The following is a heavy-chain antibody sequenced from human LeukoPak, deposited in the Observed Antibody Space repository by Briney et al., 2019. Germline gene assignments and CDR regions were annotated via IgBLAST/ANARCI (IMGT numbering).Heavy chain of an antibody. CDR2: MNPNSGNT. D-gene: IGHD6-19*01. V-gene: IGHV1-8*03. CDR3: ARDLSSGWFIFDY. CDR1: GYTFTSYD. J-gene: IGHJ4*02. Sequence: ASVKVSCKASGYTFTSYDINWVRQATGQGLEWMGWMNPNSGNTGYAQKFQGRVTITRNTSISTAYMELSSLRSEDTAVYYCARDLSSGWFIFDYWGQGTLVTVSS.